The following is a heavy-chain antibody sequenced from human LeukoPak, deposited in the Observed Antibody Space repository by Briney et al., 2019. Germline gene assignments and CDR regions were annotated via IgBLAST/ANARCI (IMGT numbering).Heavy chain of an antibody. CDR3: ARDRCPITIFGVVTKLIEY. D-gene: IGHD3-3*01. Sequence: GGSLRLSCAASGFTFSSYAMSWVRQAPGKGLEWVSAISGSGGSTYYADSVKGRFTISRDNSKNTLYLQMNSLRAEDTAVYYCARDRCPITIFGVVTKLIEYWGQGILVTVSS. CDR1: GFTFSSYA. CDR2: ISGSGGST. V-gene: IGHV3-23*01. J-gene: IGHJ4*02.